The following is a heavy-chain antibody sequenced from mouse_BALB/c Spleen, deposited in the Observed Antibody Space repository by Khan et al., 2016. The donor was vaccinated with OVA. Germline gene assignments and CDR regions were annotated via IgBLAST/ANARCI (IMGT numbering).Heavy chain of an antibody. CDR2: IWAGGST. CDR3: SRHKDI. V-gene: IGHV2-9*02. CDR1: GFSLTSYG. Sequence: VQLVESGPGLVAPSQSLSITCTVSGFSLTSYGVYWVRQPPGKGLEWLGVIWAGGSTNYNSALMSRLSISKDNSKRKVFLKMNSLQTDYTAMYYYSRHKDIWGQGTTLTVSS. J-gene: IGHJ2*01. D-gene: IGHD1-3*01.